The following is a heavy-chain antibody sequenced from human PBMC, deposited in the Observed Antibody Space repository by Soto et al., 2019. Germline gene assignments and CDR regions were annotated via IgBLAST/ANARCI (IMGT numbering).Heavy chain of an antibody. V-gene: IGHV3-30-3*01. CDR3: ARDCTMGSSYSNYHYYYYYGMDV. J-gene: IGHJ6*02. D-gene: IGHD4-4*01. CDR2: ISYDGSNK. Sequence: QVQLVESGGGVVQPGRSLRLSCAASGFTFSSYAMHWVRQAPGKGLEWVAVISYDGSNKYYADSVKGRFNISRDNSKNTLYLQMNSLRAEDTAVYYCARDCTMGSSYSNYHYYYYYGMDVWGQGTTVTVSS. CDR1: GFTFSSYA.